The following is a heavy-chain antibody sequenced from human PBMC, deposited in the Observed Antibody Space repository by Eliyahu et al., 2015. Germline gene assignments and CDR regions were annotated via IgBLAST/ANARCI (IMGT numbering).Heavy chain of an antibody. D-gene: IGHD5-12*01. CDR3: AREIGEIVATIGPYNWFDP. CDR2: ISSSSSYI. CDR1: GFTFSSXX. V-gene: IGHV3-21*01. Sequence: EVQLVESGGGLVKPGGSLRLSCAASGFTFSSXXMNWVRQAPGKGLEWVSSISSSSSYIYYADSVKGRFTISRDNAKNSLYLQMNSLRAEDTAVYYCAREIGEIVATIGPYNWFDPWGQGTLVTVSS. J-gene: IGHJ5*02.